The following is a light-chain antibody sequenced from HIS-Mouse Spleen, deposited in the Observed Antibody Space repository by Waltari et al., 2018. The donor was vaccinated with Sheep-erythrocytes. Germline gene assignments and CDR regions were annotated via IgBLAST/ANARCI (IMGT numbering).Light chain of an antibody. Sequence: QSALTQPASVSGSPGQSLTISCTGTSSDVGGYNLVPWYQQHPGKAPKLMIYEGSKRPSGVSNRFSGSKSGNTASLTISGLQAEDEADYYCCSYAGSSTPWVFGGGTKLTVL. CDR3: CSYAGSSTPWV. J-gene: IGLJ3*02. V-gene: IGLV2-23*01. CDR1: SSDVGGYNL. CDR2: EGS.